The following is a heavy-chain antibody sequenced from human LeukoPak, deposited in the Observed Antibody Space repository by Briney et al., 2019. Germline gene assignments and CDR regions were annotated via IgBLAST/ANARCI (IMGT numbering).Heavy chain of an antibody. Sequence: PGGSLRLSCAASGFTFSSYSMNWVRQAPGKGLEWVSSISSSSSYIYYADSVKGRFTISRDNAKNSLYLQMHSLRAEDTAVYYCARRGYYDSSGYDYWGQGTLVTVSS. CDR3: ARRGYYDSSGYDY. CDR2: ISSSSSYI. V-gene: IGHV3-21*01. J-gene: IGHJ4*02. CDR1: GFTFSSYS. D-gene: IGHD3-22*01.